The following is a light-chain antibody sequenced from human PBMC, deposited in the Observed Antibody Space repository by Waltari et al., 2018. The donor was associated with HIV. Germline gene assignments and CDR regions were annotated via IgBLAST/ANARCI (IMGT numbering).Light chain of an antibody. J-gene: IGKJ1*01. CDR1: QSVLYSSNNKNY. Sequence: DIVMTQSPDSLAVSLGERATINCKSRQSVLYSSNNKNYLAWYQQKPGQPPKLLIYWASTRESGVPDRFSGSGSGTDFTLTISSLQAVDVAVYYCQQYYTNPRTFGQGTKVEIK. V-gene: IGKV4-1*01. CDR2: WAS. CDR3: QQYYTNPRT.